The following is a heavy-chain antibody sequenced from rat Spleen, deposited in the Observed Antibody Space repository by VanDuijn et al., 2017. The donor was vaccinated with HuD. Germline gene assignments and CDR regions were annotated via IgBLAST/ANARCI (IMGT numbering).Heavy chain of an antibody. Sequence: EVQLVESDGGLVQPGRSLKLSCAASGFTFSNYFMAWVRQAPKKGLEWVATISSSGSRIYYSASVKGRFTISRDNAKSSLYLQMNSLKSEDTATYYCARQGTPYYWYFDFWGPGTMVTVSS. D-gene: IGHD4-3*01. CDR3: ARQGTPYYWYFDF. CDR2: ISSSGSRI. V-gene: IGHV5-29*01. J-gene: IGHJ1*01. CDR1: GFTFSNYF.